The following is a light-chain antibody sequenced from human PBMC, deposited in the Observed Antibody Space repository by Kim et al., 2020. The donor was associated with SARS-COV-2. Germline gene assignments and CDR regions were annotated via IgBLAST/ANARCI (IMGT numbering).Light chain of an antibody. CDR2: EVS. Sequence: GQSVTISCTGTSSDVGGYNDVPWYQQHPGKAPKLMIYEVSKRPSGVPDRFSGSKSGNTASLTVSGLQAEDEADYYCSSYAGSNNLVFGGGTQLTVL. V-gene: IGLV2-8*01. CDR3: SSYAGSNNLV. CDR1: SSDVGGYND. J-gene: IGLJ3*02.